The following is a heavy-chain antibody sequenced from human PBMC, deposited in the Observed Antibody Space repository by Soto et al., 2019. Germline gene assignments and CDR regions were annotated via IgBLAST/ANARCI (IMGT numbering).Heavy chain of an antibody. J-gene: IGHJ4*02. CDR2: IYPGDSDT. D-gene: IGHD2-8*01. CDR1: GYSFTDYW. V-gene: IGHV5-51*01. CDR3: ARTYCPNSLCSFVLEPDY. Sequence: GESLKISCKGSGYSFTDYWINWVRQMPGKGLEWMGIIYPGDSDTRYSPSFQGQVTISVDKSISTAYLQWNSLKASDTAMFSCARTYCPNSLCSFVLEPDYQGEGNLVTVSS.